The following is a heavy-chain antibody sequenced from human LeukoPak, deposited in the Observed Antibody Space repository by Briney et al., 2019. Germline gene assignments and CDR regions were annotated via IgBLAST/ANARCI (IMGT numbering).Heavy chain of an antibody. CDR3: ARDVWGDGYSSGWELGYYMDV. V-gene: IGHV1-69*06. J-gene: IGHJ6*03. CDR2: IIPIFGTA. CDR1: GYTFTSYG. Sequence: SVKVSCKASGYTFTSYGISWVRQAPGQGLEWMGGIIPIFGTANYAQKFQGRVTITADKSTSIAYMELSSLRSEDTAVYYCARDVWGDGYSSGWELGYYMDVWGKGTTVTVSS. D-gene: IGHD6-19*01.